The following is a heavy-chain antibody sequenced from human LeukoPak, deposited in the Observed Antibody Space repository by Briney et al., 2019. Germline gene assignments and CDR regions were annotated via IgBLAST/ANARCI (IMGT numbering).Heavy chain of an antibody. Sequence: SETLSLTCTVSGGSISSYYWSWIRQPAGKGLEWIGRIYTSGSTNYNPSLKSRVTMSVDTSKNQFSLKLSSVTAADTAVYYCARVGIYGGYYGMDVWGQGTTATVSS. CDR3: ARVGIYGGYYGMDV. D-gene: IGHD4-23*01. CDR1: GGSISSYY. CDR2: IYTSGST. V-gene: IGHV4-4*07. J-gene: IGHJ6*02.